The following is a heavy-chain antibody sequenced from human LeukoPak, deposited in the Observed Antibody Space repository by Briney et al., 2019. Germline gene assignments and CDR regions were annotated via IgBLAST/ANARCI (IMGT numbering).Heavy chain of an antibody. D-gene: IGHD5-18*01. CDR1: GFTFSSYA. CDR2: VSGSGGAT. Sequence: PGESLRLSCAASGFTFSSYAMDWVRQAPGRGLEWVSAVSGSGGATYYADSVQGRITVSRDNSKNTQYLQMNSLRAEDTALYYCARKAAPTSGYDYWGQGILVTVSS. J-gene: IGHJ4*02. V-gene: IGHV3-23*01. CDR3: ARKAAPTSGYDY.